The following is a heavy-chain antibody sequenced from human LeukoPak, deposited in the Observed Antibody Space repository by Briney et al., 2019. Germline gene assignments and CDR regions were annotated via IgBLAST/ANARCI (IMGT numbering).Heavy chain of an antibody. CDR2: ISSSSSTM. CDR1: GFIFSDYS. CDR3: ARDFYKDSGMDV. Sequence: GGSLRLSCAASGFIFSDYSMNWVRQAPGKGLKWISYISSSSSTMYYADSVKGRFTISRDNSKNTLYLQMNSLRAEDTAVYYCARDFYKDSGMDVWGQGTTVTVSS. J-gene: IGHJ6*02. D-gene: IGHD3-10*01. V-gene: IGHV3-48*01.